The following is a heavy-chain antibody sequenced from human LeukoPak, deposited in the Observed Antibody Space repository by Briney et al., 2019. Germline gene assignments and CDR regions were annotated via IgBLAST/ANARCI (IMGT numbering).Heavy chain of an antibody. CDR2: IYHSGST. CDR1: GGSISSYY. J-gene: IGHJ4*02. Sequence: SENLSLTCTVSGGSISSYYWSWIRQPPGKGLEWIGYIYHSGSTNYNPSLKSRVTISVDTSKNQFSLKLSSVTAADTAVYYCAVAIPYTYYFDYWGQGTLVTVSS. V-gene: IGHV4-59*01. CDR3: AVAIPYTYYFDY. D-gene: IGHD2-2*02.